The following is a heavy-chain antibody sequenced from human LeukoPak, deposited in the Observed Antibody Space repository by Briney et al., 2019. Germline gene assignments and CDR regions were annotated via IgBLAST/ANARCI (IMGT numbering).Heavy chain of an antibody. D-gene: IGHD1-14*01. CDR3: ARVRNQAVGTPEG. V-gene: IGHV3-21*01. CDR2: ISSSSSYI. CDR1: GFTFSSYS. J-gene: IGHJ4*02. Sequence: SGGSLRLSCAASGFTFSSYSMNWFRQAPGKGLEWVSSISSSSSYIYYADSVKGRFTISRDNAKNSLYLQMNSLRAEDTAVYYCARVRNQAVGTPEGWGQGTLVTVSS.